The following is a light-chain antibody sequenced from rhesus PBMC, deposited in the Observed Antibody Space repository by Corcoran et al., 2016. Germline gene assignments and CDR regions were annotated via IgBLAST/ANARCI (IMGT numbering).Light chain of an antibody. CDR3: QQHERYPWT. CDR1: QGISRW. V-gene: IGKV1-33*02. Sequence: DIQMTQSPSSLSASVGDRVTITCQASQGISRWLAWYQLKAGKAPKLLISAASTLHSGVPSRFSGSGSGTAFNLTISSLQPDDFATYYCQQHERYPWTFSLGAKVEIK. J-gene: IGKJ1*01. CDR2: AAS.